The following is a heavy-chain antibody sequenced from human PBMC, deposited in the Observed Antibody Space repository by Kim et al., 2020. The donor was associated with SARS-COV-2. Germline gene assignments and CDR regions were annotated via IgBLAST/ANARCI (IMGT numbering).Heavy chain of an antibody. Sequence: GGSLRLSCAASGFTFSDYAMHWVRQAPGKGLEWMAVILYDGSNEYYADSVRGRVTISRDNSRNTLYLQMNSLRPEDTALYYCARMSKHYDSSGYSDYWGQGTLVTVSS. J-gene: IGHJ4*02. CDR2: ILYDGSNE. V-gene: IGHV3-30-3*01. CDR1: GFTFSDYA. CDR3: ARMSKHYDSSGYSDY. D-gene: IGHD3-22*01.